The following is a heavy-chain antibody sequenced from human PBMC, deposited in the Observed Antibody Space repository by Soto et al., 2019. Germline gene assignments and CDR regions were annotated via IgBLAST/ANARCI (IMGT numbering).Heavy chain of an antibody. V-gene: IGHV4-30-2*01. CDR1: GDSISSGGYS. D-gene: IGHD2-2*01. CDR3: ARVPEY. J-gene: IGHJ4*02. CDR2: MYHSGST. Sequence: SETLSLACAVCGDSISSGGYSWSWIRQPPGKGLEWIGYMYHSGSTYYNPSLKSRVTISIDRSKNQFSLKLSSVTAADTAVYYCARVPEYWGQGILVTVSS.